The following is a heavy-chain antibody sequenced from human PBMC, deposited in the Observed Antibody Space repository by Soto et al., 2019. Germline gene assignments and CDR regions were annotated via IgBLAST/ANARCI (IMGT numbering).Heavy chain of an antibody. CDR1: GGSVGSGSYY. CDR2: IYYSGST. D-gene: IGHD4-17*01. Sequence: SETLSLTCTVSGGSVGSGSYYWSWIRQPPGKGLEWIGYIYYSGSTNYNPSLKSRVTISVDTSKNQFSLKLSSVTAADTAVYYCARTNYGDLLYFDYWGQGTLVTVSS. J-gene: IGHJ4*02. V-gene: IGHV4-61*01. CDR3: ARTNYGDLLYFDY.